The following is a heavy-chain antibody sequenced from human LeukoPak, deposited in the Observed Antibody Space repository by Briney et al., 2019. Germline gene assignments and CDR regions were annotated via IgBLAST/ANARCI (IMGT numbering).Heavy chain of an antibody. Sequence: SCKASGYTFTGYYMHWVRQAPGKGLEWVAVISSDGNKKDYADSVKGRLTISRDNSKNTLYLQMNSLRTEDTALYYCARGAHKRDDYGGFFDYWGQGTLVTVSS. V-gene: IGHV3-30*04. CDR2: ISSDGNKK. CDR3: ARGAHKRDDYGGFFDY. J-gene: IGHJ4*02. CDR1: GYTFTGYY. D-gene: IGHD4-23*01.